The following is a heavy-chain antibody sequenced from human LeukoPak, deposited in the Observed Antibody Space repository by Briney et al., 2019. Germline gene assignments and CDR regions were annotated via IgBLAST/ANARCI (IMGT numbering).Heavy chain of an antibody. V-gene: IGHV4-30-2*01. CDR2: IYHSGST. J-gene: IGHJ5*02. Sequence: PSETLSLTCTVSGGSISRSIYYWVWIQHPPEEGLEGSGYIYHSGSTYYNPSLKSRVTISVDRSKNQFPLKLSSVPEADPAVYYCAREAAPARWFDPWGQGPLVTVSS. D-gene: IGHD2-15*01. CDR3: AREAAPARWFDP. CDR1: GGSISRSIYY.